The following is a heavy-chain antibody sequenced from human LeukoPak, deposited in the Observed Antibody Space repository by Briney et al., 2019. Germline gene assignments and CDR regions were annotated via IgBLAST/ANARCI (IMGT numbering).Heavy chain of an antibody. Sequence: PGGSLRLSCVGSGFTISDFGMSWVRQAPGKGLEWVSAISGSGGSTYYADSVKGRFTISRDNSKNTLYLQMNSLRAEDTAVYYCANHYDSSGYYYLNYWGQGTLVTVSS. CDR1: GFTISDFG. CDR3: ANHYDSSGYYYLNY. D-gene: IGHD3-22*01. J-gene: IGHJ4*02. V-gene: IGHV3-23*01. CDR2: ISGSGGST.